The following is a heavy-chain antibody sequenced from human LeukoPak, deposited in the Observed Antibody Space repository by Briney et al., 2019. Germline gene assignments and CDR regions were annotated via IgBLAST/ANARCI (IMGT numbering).Heavy chain of an antibody. Sequence: GGSLRLSCAASGFTFSSYAMTWVRQAPGKGLEWVSAISGSGLSTYYADSVRGRFTISRDNSKNSLYLQMNSLRTEDTALYYCAKVGVYSYGYNNWFDPWGQGTLVTVAS. CDR3: AKVGVYSYGYNNWFDP. V-gene: IGHV3-23*01. J-gene: IGHJ5*02. D-gene: IGHD5-18*01. CDR2: ISGSGLST. CDR1: GFTFSSYA.